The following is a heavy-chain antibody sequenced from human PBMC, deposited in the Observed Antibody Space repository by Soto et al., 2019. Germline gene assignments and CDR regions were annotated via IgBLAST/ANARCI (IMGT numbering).Heavy chain of an antibody. CDR3: VKGEYYYDSSGYYPFDY. Sequence: GWSLRLSCSASGFTFSIYAMHWVRQAPGKGLEYVSSISTNGGSTDYADSVKGRFTISRDNSKNTVYLQMSSLRVEDTAVYYCVKGEYYYDSSGYYPFDYWGQGT. CDR1: GFTFSIYA. CDR2: ISTNGGST. V-gene: IGHV3-64D*06. D-gene: IGHD3-22*01. J-gene: IGHJ4*02.